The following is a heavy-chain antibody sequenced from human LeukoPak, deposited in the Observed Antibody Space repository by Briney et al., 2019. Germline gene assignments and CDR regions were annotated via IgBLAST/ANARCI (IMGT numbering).Heavy chain of an antibody. Sequence: KPSETLSLTCAVYGXSFSGYYWSWIRQPPGKGLECIGEINHSGSTNYNPSLKSRVTISVDTSKNQFSLKLSSVTAADTAVYYCARGSSIAARPGVYWGQGTLVTVSS. D-gene: IGHD6-6*01. J-gene: IGHJ4*02. V-gene: IGHV4-34*01. CDR2: INHSGST. CDR3: ARGSSIAARPGVY. CDR1: GXSFSGYY.